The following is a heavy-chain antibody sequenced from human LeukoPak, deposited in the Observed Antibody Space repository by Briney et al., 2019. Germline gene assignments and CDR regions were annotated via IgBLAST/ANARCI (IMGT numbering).Heavy chain of an antibody. J-gene: IGHJ4*02. CDR1: GFTFSSYG. V-gene: IGHV3-23*01. CDR2: ISGSGGST. Sequence: GGSLRLSCAASGFTFSSYGMSWVRQAPGKGLEWVSAISGSGGSTYYADSVKGRFTISRDNSKNTLYLQMNSLRAEDTAVYYCATTYYYGSGGFWGQGTLVTVSS. CDR3: ATTYYYGSGGF. D-gene: IGHD3-10*01.